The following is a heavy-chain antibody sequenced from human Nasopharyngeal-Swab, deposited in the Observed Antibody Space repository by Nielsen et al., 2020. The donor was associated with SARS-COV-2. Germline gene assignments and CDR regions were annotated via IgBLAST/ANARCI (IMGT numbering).Heavy chain of an antibody. J-gene: IGHJ4*02. D-gene: IGHD3-9*01. CDR2: TYYGSKWYN. V-gene: IGHV6-1*01. CDR1: GDSFSSNNVG. CDR3: ARGFLQTGFDY. Sequence: LRLSCAISGDSFSSNNVGWNWIRQSPSRGLVWLGRTYYGSKWYNHYAPSVKSRVTIKPDTSKNQFSLQMDSVTPEDSAVYYCARGFLQTGFDYWGQGTLVTVSS.